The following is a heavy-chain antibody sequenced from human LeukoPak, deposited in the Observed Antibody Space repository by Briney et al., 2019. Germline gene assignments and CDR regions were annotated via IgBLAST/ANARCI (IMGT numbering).Heavy chain of an antibody. V-gene: IGHV4-34*01. CDR3: ARPRIVGAPGYFQH. CDR1: GGSFSGYY. Sequence: PSETLSLTCAVYGGSFSGYYWSWIRQPPGKGLEWIEEINHSGSTNYNPSLKSRVTISVDTSKNQFSLKLSSVTAADTAVYYCARPRIVGAPGYFQHWGQGTLVTVSS. J-gene: IGHJ1*01. CDR2: INHSGST. D-gene: IGHD1-26*01.